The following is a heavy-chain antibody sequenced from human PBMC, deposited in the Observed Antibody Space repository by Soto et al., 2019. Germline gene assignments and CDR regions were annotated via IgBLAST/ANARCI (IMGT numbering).Heavy chain of an antibody. J-gene: IGHJ4*02. V-gene: IGHV3-7*03. CDR1: GFTISAKW. Sequence: PGGSLRLSCAVSGFTISAKWMSWVRQAPGKGLEWLANINEDGSKKFYVDSVKGRFTISKDNAKNSLSLQLGSLRAEDTAVYYCARGNSSSSGEVDYWGQGTLVTVSS. CDR3: ARGNSSSSGEVDY. CDR2: INEDGSKK. D-gene: IGHD6-6*01.